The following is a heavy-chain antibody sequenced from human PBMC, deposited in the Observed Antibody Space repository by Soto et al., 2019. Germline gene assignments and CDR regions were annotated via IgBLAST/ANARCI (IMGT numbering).Heavy chain of an antibody. CDR3: AKEKISTSCCNWFDP. J-gene: IGHJ5*02. CDR2: ISSSSSYT. V-gene: IGHV3-11*05. D-gene: IGHD2-2*01. CDR1: GFTFSDYY. Sequence: PGGSLRLSCAASGFTFSDYYMSWIRQAPGKGLEWVSYISSSSSYTNYADSVKGRFTISRDNAKNSLHLQMNSLRAEDTAVYYCAKEKISTSCCNWFDPWGQGTLVTVS.